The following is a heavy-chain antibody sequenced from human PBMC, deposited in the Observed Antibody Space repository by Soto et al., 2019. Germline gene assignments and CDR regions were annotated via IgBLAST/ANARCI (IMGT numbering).Heavy chain of an antibody. J-gene: IGHJ4*02. Sequence: PGESLKISCKGTGYTFTTYWITWVRQMPGKGLEWMGRIDPSDSYTEYSPSFQGHVTISADKSISAAYLQWSSLKASDTAVYYCARQGYCSTTSCNWDFDYWGQGTLVTVSS. CDR1: GYTFTTYW. CDR2: IDPSDSYT. CDR3: ARQGYCSTTSCNWDFDY. V-gene: IGHV5-10-1*01. D-gene: IGHD2-2*01.